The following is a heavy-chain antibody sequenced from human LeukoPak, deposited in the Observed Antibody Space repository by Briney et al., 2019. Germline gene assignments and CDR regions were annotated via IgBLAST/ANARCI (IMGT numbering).Heavy chain of an antibody. V-gene: IGHV4-4*07. Sequence: SETLSLTCTVSGGSISSFYWSWVRQPAGKGPEWIGRVDTSGSTHYNPSLKSRVTMSLDTSKNQFTLKVNSVTVADTAVYYCARYYDVLTAYNLPGFDSWGQGTLVSVSS. D-gene: IGHD3-9*01. CDR2: VDTSGST. CDR3: ARYYDVLTAYNLPGFDS. J-gene: IGHJ5*01. CDR1: GGSISSFY.